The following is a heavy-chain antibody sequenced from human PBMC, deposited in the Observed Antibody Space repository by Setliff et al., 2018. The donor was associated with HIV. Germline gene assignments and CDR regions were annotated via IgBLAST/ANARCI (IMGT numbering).Heavy chain of an antibody. D-gene: IGHD6-25*01. CDR2: IYYSGST. J-gene: IGHJ4*02. CDR3: ARGYGAAGGGY. Sequence: SETLSLTCKVSGGSISSYYWSWIRQPPGKGLEWIGYIYYSGSTSYNPSLRSRVTISVDTSKNLFSLKLSSVTAADTAVYYCARGYGAAGGGYWGQGTLVTVSS. V-gene: IGHV4-59*08. CDR1: GGSISSYY.